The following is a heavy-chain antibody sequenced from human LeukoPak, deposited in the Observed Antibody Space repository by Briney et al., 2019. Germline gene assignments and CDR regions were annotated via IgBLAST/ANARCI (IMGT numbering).Heavy chain of an antibody. V-gene: IGHV3-7*01. CDR2: IKQDGSEK. D-gene: IGHD4-11*01. CDR3: ARLYSTIYYYYYYMDV. J-gene: IGHJ6*03. CDR1: GFTFSSYW. Sequence: GGSLRLSCAASGFTFSSYWMSWVRQASGKGLEWVANIKQDGSEKYYVDSVKGRFTISRDNAKNSLYLQMNSLRAEDTAVYYCARLYSTIYYYYYYMDVWGKGTTVTVSS.